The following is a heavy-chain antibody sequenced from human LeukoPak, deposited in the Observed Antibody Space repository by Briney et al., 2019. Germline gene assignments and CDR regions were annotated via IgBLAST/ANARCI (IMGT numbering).Heavy chain of an antibody. J-gene: IGHJ3*02. Sequence: EGSLRLSCAASGFTVSNNYMSWVRQSPGKGLEWVSIIYSGGSTYYADSVKDRFTISGDTSKNTLYLQMHSLRAEDMAVYYCARTWVDTTMALDAFDIWGQGTMVTVSS. CDR1: GFTVSNNY. CDR2: IYSGGST. CDR3: ARTWVDTTMALDAFDI. D-gene: IGHD5-18*01. V-gene: IGHV3-66*01.